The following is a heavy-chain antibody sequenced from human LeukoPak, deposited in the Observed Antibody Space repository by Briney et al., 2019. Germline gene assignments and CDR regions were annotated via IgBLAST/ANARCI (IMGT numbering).Heavy chain of an antibody. CDR1: GFTVSSNY. CDR3: ARESRDGSESFDY. J-gene: IGHJ4*02. V-gene: IGHV3-53*01. CDR2: IYSGGST. D-gene: IGHD5-24*01. Sequence: GGSLRLSCAASGFTVSSNYMSWVRQAPGKGLEWVSVIYSGGSTYYADSVKGRFTISRDNSKSTLYLQMNSLRAEDTAVYYCARESRDGSESFDYWGQGTLVTVSS.